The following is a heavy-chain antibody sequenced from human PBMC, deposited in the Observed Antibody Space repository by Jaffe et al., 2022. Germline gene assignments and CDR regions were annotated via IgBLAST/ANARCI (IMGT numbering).Heavy chain of an antibody. CDR2: INPNSGGT. CDR3: ARPADCSSTSCTGWFDP. J-gene: IGHJ5*02. Sequence: QVQLVQSGAEVKKPGASVKVSCKASGYTFTGYYMHWVRQAPGQGLEWMGRINPNSGGTNYAQKFQGRVTMTRDTSISTAYMELSRLRSDDTAVYYCARPADCSSTSCTGWFDPWGQGTLVTVSS. D-gene: IGHD2-2*01. V-gene: IGHV1-2*06. CDR1: GYTFTGYY.